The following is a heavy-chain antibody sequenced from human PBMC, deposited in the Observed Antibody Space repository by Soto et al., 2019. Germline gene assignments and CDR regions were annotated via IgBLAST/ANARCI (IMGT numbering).Heavy chain of an antibody. D-gene: IGHD1-1*01. CDR1: GGTFSSYT. J-gene: IGHJ6*02. V-gene: IGHV1-69*02. Sequence: QVQLVQSGAEVKKPGSSVKVSCKASGGTFSSYTISWVRQAPGQGLEWMGRIIPILGIANYAQKFQGRVTITADKSTSTAYMELSSLRSEDTAVYYCARLELERTFCYYYGMDVWGQGTTVTVSS. CDR2: IIPILGIA. CDR3: ARLELERTFCYYYGMDV.